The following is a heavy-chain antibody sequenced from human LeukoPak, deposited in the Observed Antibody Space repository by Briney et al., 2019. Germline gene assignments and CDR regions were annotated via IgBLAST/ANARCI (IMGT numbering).Heavy chain of an antibody. J-gene: IGHJ4*02. V-gene: IGHV3-69-1*01. CDR1: GFSLSIYS. CDR3: ARDPVEGGLDF. Sequence: GGSVRLSCSVSGFSLSIYSMDWVRQAPGQGLEWISYIGSGGTAYYADSVLGRFTVSRDNAKNSVYLQMNSLTVDDTAGYYCARDPVEGGLDFWGQGVLVTVSS. CDR2: IGSGGTA. D-gene: IGHD3-3*01.